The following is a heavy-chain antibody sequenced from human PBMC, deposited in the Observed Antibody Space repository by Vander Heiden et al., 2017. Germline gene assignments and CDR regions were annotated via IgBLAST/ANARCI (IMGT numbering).Heavy chain of an antibody. CDR3: AKDQGLLWFGELLSSFDY. CDR1: GFTFSIYP. D-gene: IGHD3-10*01. Sequence: EVQLLESGGGLVQTGGSLTLSCAASGFTFSIYPMSWVRQAPGKGLEWVSAISGSGGSTYYADSVKGRFTISRDNSKNTLYLQMNSLRAEDTAVYYCAKDQGLLWFGELLSSFDYWGQGTLVTVSS. V-gene: IGHV3-23*01. CDR2: ISGSGGST. J-gene: IGHJ4*02.